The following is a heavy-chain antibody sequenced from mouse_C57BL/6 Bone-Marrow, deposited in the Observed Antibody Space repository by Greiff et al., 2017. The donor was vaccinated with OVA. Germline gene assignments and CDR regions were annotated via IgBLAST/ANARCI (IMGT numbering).Heavy chain of an antibody. V-gene: IGHV1-81*01. CDR2: IYPRSGNT. CDR1: GYTFTSYG. D-gene: IGHD1-1*01. CDR3: APLYGSLFAY. J-gene: IGHJ3*01. Sequence: VHLVESGAELARPGASVKLSCKASGYTFTSYGISWVKQRTGQGLEWIGEIYPRSGNTYYNEKLKGKATLTADKSSSTAYMELRILTSEDSAVYFCAPLYGSLFAYWGQGTLVTVSA.